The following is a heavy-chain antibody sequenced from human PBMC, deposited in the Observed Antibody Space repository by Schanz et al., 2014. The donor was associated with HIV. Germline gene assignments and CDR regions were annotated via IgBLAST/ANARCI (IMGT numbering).Heavy chain of an antibody. Sequence: QVQLAESGGGLVQPGGSLRLSCAASGFTFSSYGMHWVRQAPGKGLEWVAVIWYDGSNKYYADSVKGRFTISRDNSKNTLFLHMPTLRAEDTATYYCTREGNYYGGSVPGHWGQGALVSVSS. D-gene: IGHD2-21*01. CDR3: TREGNYYGGSVPGH. CDR1: GFTFSSYG. CDR2: IWYDGSNK. V-gene: IGHV3-33*08. J-gene: IGHJ4*02.